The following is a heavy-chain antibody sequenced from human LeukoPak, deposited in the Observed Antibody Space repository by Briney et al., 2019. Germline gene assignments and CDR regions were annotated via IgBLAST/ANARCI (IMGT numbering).Heavy chain of an antibody. CDR3: ARDSRVAAAVSYYYYYYMDV. Sequence: SETLSLTCTVSGGSISSYYWSWIRQPPGKGLEWIGYIYYSGSTNYNPSLKSRVTISVDTSKNQFSLKLSSVTAADTAVYYCARDSRVAAAVSYYYYYYMDVWGKGTTVTVSS. V-gene: IGHV4-59*01. CDR2: IYYSGST. CDR1: GGSISSYY. D-gene: IGHD6-13*01. J-gene: IGHJ6*03.